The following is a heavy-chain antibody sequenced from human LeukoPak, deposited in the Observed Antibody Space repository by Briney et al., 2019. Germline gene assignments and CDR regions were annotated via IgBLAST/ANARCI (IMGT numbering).Heavy chain of an antibody. CDR1: GFTFSSYA. CDR2: ISSNGGST. D-gene: IGHD6-19*01. J-gene: IGHJ4*02. Sequence: LSGGSLRLSCAASGFTFSSYAMHWVRQAPGKGLEYVSTISSNGGSTYYADSVKGRFTISRDNSKNTLYLQMGSLRAEDMAVYYCARDDGSGWYQFDYWGQGTLVTVSS. CDR3: ARDDGSGWYQFDY. V-gene: IGHV3-64*02.